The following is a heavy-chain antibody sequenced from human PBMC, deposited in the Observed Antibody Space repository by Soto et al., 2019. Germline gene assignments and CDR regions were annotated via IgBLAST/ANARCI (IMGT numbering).Heavy chain of an antibody. Sequence: SVKVSCKASGGTFSSYAISWVRQAPGQGLEWMGGIIPIFGTANYAQKFQGRVTITADESTSTAYMELSSLRSEDTAVYYCARARYSYGLREYYYYYYGMDVWGQGTTVTIS. V-gene: IGHV1-69*13. CDR2: IIPIFGTA. CDR3: ARARYSYGLREYYYYYYGMDV. D-gene: IGHD5-18*01. J-gene: IGHJ6*02. CDR1: GGTFSSYA.